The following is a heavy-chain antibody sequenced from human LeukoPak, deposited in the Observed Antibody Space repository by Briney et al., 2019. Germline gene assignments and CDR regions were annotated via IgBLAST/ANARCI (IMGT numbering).Heavy chain of an antibody. V-gene: IGHV1-69*02. CDR1: GGTFSSYT. J-gene: IGHJ5*02. D-gene: IGHD3-9*01. Sequence: SVKVSCKASGGTFSSYTISWVRQAPGQGLEWMGRIIPILGIANYAQKFQGRVTITADKSTSTAYMELGSLRSEDTAVYYCARGTSSTPHYDILTGPRGWFDPWGQGTLVTVSS. CDR3: ARGTSSTPHYDILTGPRGWFDP. CDR2: IIPILGIA.